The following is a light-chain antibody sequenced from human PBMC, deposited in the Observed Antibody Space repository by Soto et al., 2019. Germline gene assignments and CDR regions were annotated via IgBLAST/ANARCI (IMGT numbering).Light chain of an antibody. CDR1: SSDVGGYNY. CDR3: SSYTSSTTPVV. CDR2: EVS. Sequence: HSALTQPASVSGSPGQSITISCTGTSSDVGGYNYVSWYQRHPGKAPKLMIYEVSNRPSGVSNRFSGSKSGNTASLTISGLQAEDEADYYCSSYTSSTTPVVFGGGTKLTVL. V-gene: IGLV2-14*01. J-gene: IGLJ2*01.